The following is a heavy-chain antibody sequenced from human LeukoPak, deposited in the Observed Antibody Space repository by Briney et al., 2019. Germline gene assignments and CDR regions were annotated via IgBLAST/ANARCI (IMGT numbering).Heavy chain of an antibody. CDR3: ASRLVGYCSGGSCYYFDY. CDR2: IYYSGST. D-gene: IGHD2-15*01. V-gene: IGHV4-59*12. J-gene: IGHJ4*02. CDR1: GGSISSYY. Sequence: PSETLSLTCTVSGGSISSYYWSWIRQPPGKGLEWIGYIYYSGSTNYNPSLKSRVTISVDTSKNQFSLKLSSVTAAGTAVYYCASRLVGYCSGGSCYYFDYWGQGTLVTVSS.